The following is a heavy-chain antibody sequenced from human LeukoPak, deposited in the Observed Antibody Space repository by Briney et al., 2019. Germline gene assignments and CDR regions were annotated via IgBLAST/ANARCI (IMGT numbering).Heavy chain of an antibody. CDR3: ARHFCWLLPDY. CDR1: GYSFTSYW. CDR2: IYPGDSDT. J-gene: IGHJ4*02. V-gene: IGHV5-51*01. D-gene: IGHD3-22*01. Sequence: GESLKISCKGSGYSFTSYWIGWARPTTGKGLEWMGIIYPGDSDTRYRPSFQGHVTLSADKSTSTAYLQWSSLKASDTGMYNWARHFCWLLPDYWGQGTLVTVSS.